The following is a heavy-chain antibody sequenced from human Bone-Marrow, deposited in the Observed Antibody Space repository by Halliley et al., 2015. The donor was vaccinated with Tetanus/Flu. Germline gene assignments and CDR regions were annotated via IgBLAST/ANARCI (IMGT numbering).Heavy chain of an antibody. CDR2: IYYSGYT. Sequence: TLSLTCTVAGDSINNYYWSWLRQPPGKGLEWIGYIYYSGYTNYNPSLESRVSMSVDTSKKQFSLNLTSVTAADTAVYYCARVGGKYAVTHYWGQGTPVTVSS. J-gene: IGHJ4*02. D-gene: IGHD4-17*01. CDR3: ARVGGKYAVTHY. CDR1: GDSINNYY. V-gene: IGHV4-59*01.